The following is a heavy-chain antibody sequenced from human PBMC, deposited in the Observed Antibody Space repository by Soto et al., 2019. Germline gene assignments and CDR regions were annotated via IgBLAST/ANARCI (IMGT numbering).Heavy chain of an antibody. CDR1: GYNFTNYW. CDR3: ARQIYDSDTGPNFQYYFDS. CDR2: IDPSDSQT. Sequence: PGESLKISCKGSGYNFTNYWISWVRQMPGRGLEWMGRIDPSDSQTYYSPSFRGHVTISVTKSITTVFLQWSSLRASDTAMYYCARQIYDSDTGPNFQYYFDSWGQGTPVTVSS. J-gene: IGHJ4*02. D-gene: IGHD3-22*01. V-gene: IGHV5-10-1*01.